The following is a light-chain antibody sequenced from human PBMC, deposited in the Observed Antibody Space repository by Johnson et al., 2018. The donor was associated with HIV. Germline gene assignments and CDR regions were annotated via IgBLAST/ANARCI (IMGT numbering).Light chain of an antibody. CDR3: GIWDASLSPLYV. J-gene: IGLJ1*01. CDR1: ISNIESYF. Sequence: QSVLTQPPSVSAAPGQRVNISCSGNISNIESYFVSWYQQLPGAAPTLLIYEDNKRPSGIPDRFSGSKSGATATLGITGLQPGDEADYYCGIWDASLSPLYVFGSGTTITVL. V-gene: IGLV1-51*02. CDR2: EDN.